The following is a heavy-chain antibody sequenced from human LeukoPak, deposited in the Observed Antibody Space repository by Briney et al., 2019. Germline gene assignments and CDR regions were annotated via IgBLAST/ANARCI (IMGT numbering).Heavy chain of an antibody. V-gene: IGHV4-59*01. D-gene: IGHD2-2*01. Sequence: SETLSLTCTVSGGSISSYYWSWIWQPPGKGLEWIGYIYYSGSTNYNPSLKSRVTISVDTSKNQFSLKLSSVTAADTAVYYCARSRTYDAFDIWGQGTMVTVSS. J-gene: IGHJ3*02. CDR3: ARSRTYDAFDI. CDR2: IYYSGST. CDR1: GGSISSYY.